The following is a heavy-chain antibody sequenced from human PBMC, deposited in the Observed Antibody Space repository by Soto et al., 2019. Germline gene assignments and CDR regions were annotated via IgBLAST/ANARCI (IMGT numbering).Heavy chain of an antibody. CDR1: GGSVTSGNYA. Sequence: QLQLQESGSGLVKPSQTLSLTCAVSGGSVTSGNYAWSWLRQPPGEGLEWIGYIYHSGNTYYNPSLRSRVTISLDRSKNQFSLMLNSVTPADTAVYYCARAGLSSRYYYFDYWGQGSLVTVSS. V-gene: IGHV4-30-2*01. CDR3: ARAGLSSRYYYFDY. CDR2: IYHSGNT. J-gene: IGHJ4*02. D-gene: IGHD1-26*01.